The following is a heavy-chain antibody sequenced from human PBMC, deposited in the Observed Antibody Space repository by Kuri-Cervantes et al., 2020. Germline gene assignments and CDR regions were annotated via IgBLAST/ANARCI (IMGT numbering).Heavy chain of an antibody. J-gene: IGHJ3*02. Sequence: GEPLKISCAASGFTFSSYWMSWVRQAPGKGPEWVANIKQDGSEENYVDSVKGRFTISRDNAENSLYLQMNSLGVEDTAVYYCARDTNWGSYPSGGKLQDGFDIWGQGTRVTVSS. D-gene: IGHD3-16*01. CDR2: IKQDGSEE. CDR1: GFTFSSYW. CDR3: ARDTNWGSYPSGGKLQDGFDI. V-gene: IGHV3-7*01.